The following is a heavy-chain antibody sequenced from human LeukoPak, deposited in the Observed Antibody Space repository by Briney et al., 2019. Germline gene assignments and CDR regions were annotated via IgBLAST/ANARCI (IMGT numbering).Heavy chain of an antibody. V-gene: IGHV3-30-3*01. D-gene: IGHD3-3*01. J-gene: IGHJ5*02. CDR1: GFTFTRNC. CDR2: IPHDGSNA. Sequence: GGSLRLSCVASGFTFTRNCMHWVPQAPGKGLEWVAAIPHDGSNAYYADSVKGRFTISRDDSKNTQYLQMNSLRIEDSAVYYCATGSDFYYASWGQGTLVTVSS. CDR3: ATGSDFYYAS.